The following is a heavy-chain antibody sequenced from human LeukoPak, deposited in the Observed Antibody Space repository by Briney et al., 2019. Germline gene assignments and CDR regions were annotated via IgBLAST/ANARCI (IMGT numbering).Heavy chain of an antibody. J-gene: IGHJ6*03. CDR1: GGSFSGYY. Sequence: NPSETLSLTCAVYGGSFSGYYWSWIRQPPGKGLEWIGEIHHSGSTNYNPSLKSRVTISVDTSKNQFSLKLSSVTAADTAVYYCARGSRDGITMVRGAPVLTYYYYMDVWGKGTTVTVSS. CDR3: ARGSRDGITMVRGAPVLTYYYYMDV. D-gene: IGHD3-10*01. V-gene: IGHV4-34*01. CDR2: IHHSGST.